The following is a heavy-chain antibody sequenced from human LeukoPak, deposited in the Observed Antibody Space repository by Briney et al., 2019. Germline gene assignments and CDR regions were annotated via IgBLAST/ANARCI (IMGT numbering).Heavy chain of an antibody. CDR1: GYTLTELS. J-gene: IGHJ4*02. Sequence: ASVKVSCKVSGYTLTELSMYWVRQAPGKGLEWMGGFDPEDGKTIYAQKFQGRVTMTEDTSTDTAYMELSSLRSEDTAVYYCARDPISPSSWYLKRYYYGFDYWGQGTLVTVSS. CDR3: ARDPISPSSWYLKRYYYGFDY. D-gene: IGHD6-13*01. V-gene: IGHV1-24*01. CDR2: FDPEDGKT.